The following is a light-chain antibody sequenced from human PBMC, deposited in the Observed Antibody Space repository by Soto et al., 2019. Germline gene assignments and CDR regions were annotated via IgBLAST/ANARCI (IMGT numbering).Light chain of an antibody. Sequence: DIQMTQSPYSLSASLGDSVTITCRASQNIRTYLNWYQQKPGRAPKLLIHSASALPSGVPSRFSGSGSGTEFTLTISSLQPDDFATYYCQQYNSYSPLMYTFGQGTKVDIK. CDR1: QNIRTY. CDR2: SAS. CDR3: QQYNSYSPLMYT. V-gene: IGKV1-5*01. J-gene: IGKJ2*01.